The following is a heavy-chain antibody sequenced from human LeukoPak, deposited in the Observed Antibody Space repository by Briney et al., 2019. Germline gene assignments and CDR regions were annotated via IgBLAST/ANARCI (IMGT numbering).Heavy chain of an antibody. V-gene: IGHV3-33*01. CDR3: ARDNGEWRLNWFDH. Sequence: PGRSLILSCAASGFTFTSYGMHWVRQAPGKGLDWVALIWDDGNNKYYADSVKGRFTISRDNSKNTLYLQMNSLRAEDTAVYYCARDNGEWRLNWFDHWGQGTLVTVSS. D-gene: IGHD2-8*01. J-gene: IGHJ5*02. CDR2: IWDDGNNK. CDR1: GFTFTSYG.